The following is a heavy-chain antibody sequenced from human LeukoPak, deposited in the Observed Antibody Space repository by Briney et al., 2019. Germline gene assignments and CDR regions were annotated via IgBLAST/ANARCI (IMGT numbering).Heavy chain of an antibody. J-gene: IGHJ4*02. CDR2: IYYSGST. CDR1: DGSISSYY. CDR3: ARDYGGSHDY. D-gene: IGHD1-26*01. Sequence: SETLTPTCTVSDGSISSYYWSWIRQPPGKRLEWIGYIYYSGSTNYNPSLKSRVTISVDTSKNQFSLKLSSVTAADTAVYYCARDYGGSHDYWGQGTLVTVSS. V-gene: IGHV4-59*01.